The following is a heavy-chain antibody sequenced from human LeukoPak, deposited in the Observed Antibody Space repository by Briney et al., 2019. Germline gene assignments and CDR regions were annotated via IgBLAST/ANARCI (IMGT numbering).Heavy chain of an antibody. CDR1: GGSISNYY. CDR3: ARRGNYKSEFDY. Sequence: SETLSLTCTVSGGSISNYYWSWIRQPPGKGLEWIGYIYYSGSTNYNPSLKSRVTISVDTSKNQFSLKLSSVTAADTAVYYCARRGNYKSEFDYWGQGTLVTVSS. D-gene: IGHD1-7*01. CDR2: IYYSGST. V-gene: IGHV4-59*01. J-gene: IGHJ4*02.